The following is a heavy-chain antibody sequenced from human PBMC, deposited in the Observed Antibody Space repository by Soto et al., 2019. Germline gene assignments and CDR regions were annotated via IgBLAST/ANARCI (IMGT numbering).Heavy chain of an antibody. V-gene: IGHV3-30-3*01. CDR3: AKGMATILGWFDS. D-gene: IGHD5-12*01. CDR1: GFTFSSYA. Sequence: PGGSLRLSCAASGFTFSSYAMHWVRQAPGKGLEWVAVISYDGSNKYYADSVKGRFTISRDNSKNTLYLQMNTLRAEDTAVYYCAKGMATILGWFDSWGQGTQVTVSS. J-gene: IGHJ5*01. CDR2: ISYDGSNK.